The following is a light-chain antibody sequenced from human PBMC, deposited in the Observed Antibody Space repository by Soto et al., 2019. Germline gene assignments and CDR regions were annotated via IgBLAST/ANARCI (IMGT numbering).Light chain of an antibody. V-gene: IGLV2-14*01. Sequence: QSALTQPASVSGSPAQSITISCTGTSSDVGGYNYVSWYQHHPGKAPKLMIYEVSNRPSRVSNRFSGSKSGNTASLTISGIQAEDEADYYCSSYTRSSTSYVFGTGPKVTVL. CDR2: EVS. CDR3: SSYTRSSTSYV. J-gene: IGLJ1*01. CDR1: SSDVGGYNY.